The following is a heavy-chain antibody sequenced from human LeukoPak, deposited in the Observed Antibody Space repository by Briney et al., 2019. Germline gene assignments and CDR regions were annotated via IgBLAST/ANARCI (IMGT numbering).Heavy chain of an antibody. CDR1: GFTFDDYA. J-gene: IGHJ5*01. CDR3: ARDTRGIFDS. Sequence: GGSLRLSCAASGFTFDDYAMHWVRQAPGKGLEWVSGISWNSGSIGYADSVKGRFTISRDNAKNSLYLQMNSLRAEDTAVYYCARDTRGIFDSWGQGTLVTVSS. V-gene: IGHV3-9*01. CDR2: ISWNSGSI.